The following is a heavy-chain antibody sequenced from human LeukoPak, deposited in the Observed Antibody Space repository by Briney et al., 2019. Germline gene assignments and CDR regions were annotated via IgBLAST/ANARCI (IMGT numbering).Heavy chain of an antibody. CDR2: INPRGGSA. J-gene: IGHJ4*02. D-gene: IGHD3-10*01. CDR3: ARDYHGTGSLTTFDY. CDR1: GYTFTSFY. V-gene: IGHV1-46*01. Sequence: ASVKVSCKASGYTFTSFYMHWVRQAPGQGLEWMGIINPRGGSATSAQKFQGRVTLTRDTSTSTVYMELSSLRSEDTAVYYCARDYHGTGSLTTFDYWGQGTLVTVSS.